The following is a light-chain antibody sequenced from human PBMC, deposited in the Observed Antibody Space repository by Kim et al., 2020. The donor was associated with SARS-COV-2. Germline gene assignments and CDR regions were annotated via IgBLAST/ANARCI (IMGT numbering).Light chain of an antibody. CDR3: QQRYSSPRT. V-gene: IGKV1-39*01. CDR1: QSISNY. Sequence: DIQMTQSPSSLSASVGDRVTITCRASQSISNYLNWYQQKPGKAPQLLIYAASSLQSGVASRFSGSGSGTDFTLTISRLQPEDFASFHCQQRYSSPRTFGHETKVDIK. CDR2: AAS. J-gene: IGKJ1*01.